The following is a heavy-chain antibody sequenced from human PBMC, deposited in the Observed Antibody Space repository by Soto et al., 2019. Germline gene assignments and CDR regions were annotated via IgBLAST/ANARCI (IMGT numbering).Heavy chain of an antibody. J-gene: IGHJ4*02. D-gene: IGHD5-12*01. CDR2: INSDGTTT. Sequence: EAQLVESGGGLVQPGGSLRLSCAASGFTFTTYWMHWVRQAPGKGLMWVSRINSDGTTTNYADSVKGRFTISRDNAKNTVYLQMDSLRPEDTAVYYCARVPTGGYDWNWGQGTLVTVSS. CDR1: GFTFTTYW. CDR3: ARVPTGGYDWN. V-gene: IGHV3-74*01.